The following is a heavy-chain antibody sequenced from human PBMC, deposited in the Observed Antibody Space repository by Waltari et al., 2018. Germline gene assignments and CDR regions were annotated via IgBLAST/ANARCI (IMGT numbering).Heavy chain of an antibody. CDR2: IRSKANSYAT. Sequence: EVQLVESGGGLVQPGGSLKLSCAAAGFTFSGSAMHWVRPASGKGLEWVGRIRSKANSYATAYAASVKGRFTISRDDSKNTAYLQMNSLKTEDTAVYYCTRSTVTTEGGDYWGQGTLVTVSS. D-gene: IGHD4-17*01. CDR3: TRSTVTTEGGDY. CDR1: GFTFSGSA. J-gene: IGHJ4*02. V-gene: IGHV3-73*01.